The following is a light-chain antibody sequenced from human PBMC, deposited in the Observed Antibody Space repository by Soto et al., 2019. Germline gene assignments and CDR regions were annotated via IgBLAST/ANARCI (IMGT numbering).Light chain of an antibody. CDR3: QSYDNSLGVCYV. CDR1: SSNLGAGYD. V-gene: IGLV1-40*01. Sequence: VLTQPPSVSGAPGQRVTISCTGSSSNLGAGYDVHWYQLLPGTAPKLLIYGNRNRPSGVPDRFSGSKSGTSASLAITGLQAEDEADYYCQSYDNSLGVCYVFGTGTKVTVL. CDR2: GNR. J-gene: IGLJ1*01.